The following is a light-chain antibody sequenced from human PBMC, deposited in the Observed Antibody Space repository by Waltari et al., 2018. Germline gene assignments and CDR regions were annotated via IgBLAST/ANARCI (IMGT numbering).Light chain of an antibody. J-gene: IGLJ2*01. CDR2: NPS. V-gene: IGLV1-44*01. CDR3: ATWDNNFKGRV. Sequence: QSVLTQPPSVSGTPGQRVTISCSGRYSNIGRHTVNCYRQVPGTAPRLLLFNPSSRPSGIPDRFAGSKSDTSASLAITWLQSEDEADYYWATWDNNFKGRVFGGGTKLTVL. CDR1: YSNIGRHT.